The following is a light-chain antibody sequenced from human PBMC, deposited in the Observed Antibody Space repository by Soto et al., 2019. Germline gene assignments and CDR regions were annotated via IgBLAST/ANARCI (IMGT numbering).Light chain of an antibody. CDR2: DNS. CDR3: GTWDTKLNAVV. J-gene: IGLJ2*01. CDR1: SSNVGNNF. V-gene: IGLV1-51*01. Sequence: QSVLTQPPSMSAAPGQKVTITCSGSSSNVGNNFVSWYQQLPGTAPKLLIFDNSQRPSGIADRFFGSKSGTSATLAITGPQTGDEAVYYCGTWDTKLNAVVFGGGTKLTVL.